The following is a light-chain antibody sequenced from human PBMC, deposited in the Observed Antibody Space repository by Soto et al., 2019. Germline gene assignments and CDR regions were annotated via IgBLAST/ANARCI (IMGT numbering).Light chain of an antibody. CDR1: TGAVTSGHY. CDR2: DTS. Sequence: QAVVTQEASLSVSPGGTVTLTCGSSTGAVTSGHYPYWFQQKPGQAPRTLIYDTSNKHSWTPARFSGSLLGGKAALTLSGAQPEDEAESYCLLSYSGARLVFGTGTKVTVL. CDR3: LLSYSGARLV. V-gene: IGLV7-46*01. J-gene: IGLJ1*01.